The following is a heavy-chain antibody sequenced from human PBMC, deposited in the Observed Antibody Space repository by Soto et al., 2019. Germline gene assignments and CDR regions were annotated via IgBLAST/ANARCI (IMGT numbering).Heavy chain of an antibody. CDR1: GYTFTNYY. CDR2: INPSDSSA. J-gene: IGHJ4*02. Sequence: QVQLVQSGAEVKKPGASVTISCKASGYTFTNYYVQWVRQAPGQGLEWMGIINPSDSSATYAQKFRGRVTMTRDTSTSTVYMELSSLESEDTAVYYCARVQFGSGYRYAGDCWGQGTLVIVSS. D-gene: IGHD5-18*01. V-gene: IGHV1-46*01. CDR3: ARVQFGSGYRYAGDC.